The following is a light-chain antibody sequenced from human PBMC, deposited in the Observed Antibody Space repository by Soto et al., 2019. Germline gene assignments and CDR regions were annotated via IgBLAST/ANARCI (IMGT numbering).Light chain of an antibody. V-gene: IGKV1-39*01. Sequence: DIQMTQSPSSLSASVGDRVTITCRASQSINSYLNWYQQKPGKAPKLLISAASSLQSGVPSKFSGSGSGTDFTLTISSLQPEDFATYYCQQTFSTPWTFGQGTRVEIK. CDR3: QQTFSTPWT. CDR2: AAS. CDR1: QSINSY. J-gene: IGKJ1*01.